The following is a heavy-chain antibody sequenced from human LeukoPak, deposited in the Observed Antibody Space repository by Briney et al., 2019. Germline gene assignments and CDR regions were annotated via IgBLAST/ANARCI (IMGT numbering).Heavy chain of an antibody. CDR1: GFTFSSYA. V-gene: IGHV3-23*01. CDR3: AKDVGYDILTGYYSYASDY. Sequence: AGGSLRLSCAASGFTFSSYAMSWVRQAPGKGLEWVSAISGSGGSTYYADSVKGRFTISRDNSKNTLYLQMNSLRAEDTAVYYCAKDVGYDILTGYYSYASDYWGQRTLVTVSS. D-gene: IGHD3-9*01. J-gene: IGHJ4*02. CDR2: ISGSGGST.